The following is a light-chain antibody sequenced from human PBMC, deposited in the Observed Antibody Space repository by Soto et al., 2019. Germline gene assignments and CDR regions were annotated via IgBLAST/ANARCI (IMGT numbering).Light chain of an antibody. CDR3: QTWGAGIQV. CDR1: SGHSNYV. CDR2: LNSDGRH. V-gene: IGLV4-69*01. Sequence: QPVLTQSPSASASLGASVKLTCTLSSGHSNYVIAWHQQQPEKGPRYLMKLNSDGRHSKGDGIPDRFSGSSSGAERYLTISSLQSKDEADYYCQTWGAGIQVFGGGTKLTVL. J-gene: IGLJ2*01.